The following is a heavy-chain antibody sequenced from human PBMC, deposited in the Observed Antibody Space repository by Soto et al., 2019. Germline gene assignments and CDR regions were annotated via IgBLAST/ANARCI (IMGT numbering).Heavy chain of an antibody. Sequence: QVQLVQSGAEVKKPGASVKVSCEASGYTFTSYDINWVRQATGQGLEWMGWMNPNSGNTGSAQKFQGRVTMTRNTSISTAYMGLSSLGSEDTAVYYCARSTNDYGDRHWGQGTLVTVSS. J-gene: IGHJ4*02. V-gene: IGHV1-8*01. CDR2: MNPNSGNT. CDR3: ARSTNDYGDRH. D-gene: IGHD4-17*01. CDR1: GYTFTSYD.